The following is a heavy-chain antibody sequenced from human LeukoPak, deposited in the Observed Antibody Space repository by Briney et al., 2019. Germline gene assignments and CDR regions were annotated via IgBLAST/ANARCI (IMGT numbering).Heavy chain of an antibody. CDR1: GFTFSSYW. Sequence: GGSLRLSCAASGFTFSSYWMSWVRQAPGKGLEWVANINQHGTDKYYVDSVRGRFTISRDNAKNSLYLQVNSLRAEDTAVYYCAANGGPFDFWGQGTLVTVSS. D-gene: IGHD4-23*01. CDR3: AANGGPFDF. CDR2: INQHGTDK. V-gene: IGHV3-7*05. J-gene: IGHJ4*02.